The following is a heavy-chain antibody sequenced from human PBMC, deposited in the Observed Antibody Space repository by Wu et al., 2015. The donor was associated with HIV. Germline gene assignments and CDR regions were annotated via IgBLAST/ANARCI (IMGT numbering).Heavy chain of an antibody. J-gene: IGHJ6*03. D-gene: IGHD2-2*01. V-gene: IGHV1-69*01. CDR1: GGTFSSYA. CDR2: IIPIFGTA. Sequence: QVQLVQSGAEVKKPGSSVKVSCKASGGTFSSYAISWVRQAPGQGLEWMGGIIPIFGTANYAQKFQGRVTITADESTSTAYMELSSLRSEDTAVYYCARNIVVVPAATSYYMDVWGKGTTVTVSS. CDR3: ARNIVVVPAATSYYMDV.